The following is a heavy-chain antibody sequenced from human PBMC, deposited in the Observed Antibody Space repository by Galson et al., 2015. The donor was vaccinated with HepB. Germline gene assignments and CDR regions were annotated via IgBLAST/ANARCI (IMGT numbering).Heavy chain of an antibody. V-gene: IGHV1-2*02. J-gene: IGHJ3*02. CDR1: GYTFTGYY. CDR2: LNPNSGGT. CDR3: ASDDCSSTSCYNGINAFDI. D-gene: IGHD2-2*01. Sequence: SVKVSCKASGYTFTGYYMHWVRQAPGQGLEWMGWLNPNSGGTNYAQKFQGRVTMTRDTSISTAYMELSRLRSDDTAVYYCASDDCSSTSCYNGINAFDIWGQGTMVTVSS.